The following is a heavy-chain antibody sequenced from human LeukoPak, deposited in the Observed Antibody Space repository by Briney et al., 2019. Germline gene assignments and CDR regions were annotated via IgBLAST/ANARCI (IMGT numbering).Heavy chain of an antibody. D-gene: IGHD5-12*01. CDR2: INHSGST. CDR3: ARHRRGLYSGYDY. V-gene: IGHV4-34*01. J-gene: IGHJ4*02. Sequence: SETLSLTCAVYGGSFSGYYWSWIRQPPGKGLEWIGEINHSGSTNYNPSLKSRVTISVDTSKNQFSLKLSSVTAADTAVYYCARHRRGLYSGYDYWGQGALVTVSS. CDR1: GGSFSGYY.